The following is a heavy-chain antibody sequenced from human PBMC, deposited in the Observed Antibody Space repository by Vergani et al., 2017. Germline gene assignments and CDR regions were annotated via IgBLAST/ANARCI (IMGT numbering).Heavy chain of an antibody. D-gene: IGHD3-10*01. V-gene: IGHV4-30-2*01. J-gene: IGHJ4*02. Sequence: QLQLQESGSGLVKPSQTLSLTCAVSGGSISSGGYSWSWIRQPPGKGLEWIGYIYHSGSTYYNPSLKSRVTISVDRSKNQFSLKLSSVTAADTAVYYCGGGDYYGSGSPPGYWGQGTLVTVSS. CDR1: GGSISSGGYS. CDR3: GGGDYYGSGSPPGY. CDR2: IYHSGST.